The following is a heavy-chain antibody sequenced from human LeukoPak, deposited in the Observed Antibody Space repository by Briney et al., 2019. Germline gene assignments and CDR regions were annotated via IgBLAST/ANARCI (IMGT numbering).Heavy chain of an antibody. Sequence: GGSLRLSCAASGFTFSSYWMHWVRQAPGKGLEWVSAISNNGGYTYFADSVQGRFTISRDNSKSTLCLQMNSLRAEDTAVYYCAKQLGYCSDGSCYFPYWGQGTLVTVSS. D-gene: IGHD2-15*01. V-gene: IGHV3-23*01. CDR2: ISNNGGYT. CDR1: GFTFSSYW. J-gene: IGHJ4*02. CDR3: AKQLGYCSDGSCYFPY.